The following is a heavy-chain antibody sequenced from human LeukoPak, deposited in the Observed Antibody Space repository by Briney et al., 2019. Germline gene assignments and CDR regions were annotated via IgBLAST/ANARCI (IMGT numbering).Heavy chain of an antibody. V-gene: IGHV3-23*01. Sequence: QTGGSLRLSCAASGFTFSSYAMSWVRQAPGKGLEWVSAISGSGGSTYYADSVKGRFTISRDNSKNTLYLQMNSLRAEDTAVYYCAKGENYDFWSGYPALDYWGQGTLVTVSS. D-gene: IGHD3-3*01. CDR1: GFTFSSYA. CDR3: AKGENYDFWSGYPALDY. CDR2: ISGSGGST. J-gene: IGHJ4*02.